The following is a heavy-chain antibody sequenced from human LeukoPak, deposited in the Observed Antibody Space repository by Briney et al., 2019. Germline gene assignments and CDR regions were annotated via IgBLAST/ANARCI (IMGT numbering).Heavy chain of an antibody. CDR1: GFTFSSYA. V-gene: IGHV3-53*01. CDR3: AREVVAGTFDY. Sequence: GGSLRLSCAASGFTFSSYAMSWVRQAPGKGLEWVSVIYSGGSTYYADSVKGRFTISRDNSKNTLYLQMNSLRAEDTAVYYCAREVVAGTFDYWGQGTLVTVSS. D-gene: IGHD6-19*01. J-gene: IGHJ4*02. CDR2: IYSGGST.